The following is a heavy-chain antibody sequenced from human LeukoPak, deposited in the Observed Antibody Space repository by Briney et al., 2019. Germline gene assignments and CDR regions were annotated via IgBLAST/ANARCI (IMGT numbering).Heavy chain of an antibody. V-gene: IGHV5-51*01. CDR3: ARSYGGNSGWYFQH. Sequence: YWSWIRQHPGKGLEWMGIIYPGDSDTRYSPSFQGQVTISADKSISTAYLQWSSLKASDTAMYYCARSYGGNSGWYFQHWGQGTLVIVSS. D-gene: IGHD4-23*01. J-gene: IGHJ1*01. CDR2: IYPGDSDT. CDR1: YW.